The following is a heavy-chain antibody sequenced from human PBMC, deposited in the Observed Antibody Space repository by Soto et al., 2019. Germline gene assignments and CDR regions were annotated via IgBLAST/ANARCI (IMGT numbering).Heavy chain of an antibody. Sequence: SVKVSLKACGGPFNKFAFSLVRQAPGQGFEWIGGIIPVFRSANYAQRFRGRITITADEYTSTVYLYLNDLRSDDTAVYYCARRYCASDNCPLFYYFVDLWGLGTTVTVSS. J-gene: IGHJ6*02. CDR2: IIPVFRSA. D-gene: IGHD2-21*02. V-gene: IGHV1-69*13. CDR3: ARRYCASDNCPLFYYFVDL. CDR1: GGPFNKFA.